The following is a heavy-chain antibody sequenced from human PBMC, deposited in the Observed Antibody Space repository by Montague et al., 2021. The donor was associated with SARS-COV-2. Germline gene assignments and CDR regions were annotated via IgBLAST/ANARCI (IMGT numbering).Heavy chain of an antibody. V-gene: IGHV4-59*02. J-gene: IGHJ4*02. CDR2: FYSVVST. CDR3: SRREDYYGSGSYPN. CDR1: GASVGSSD. D-gene: IGHD3-10*01. Sequence: SETLSLTCTVSGASVGSSDWGWIRQSPGKGLEWIGYFYSVVSTDYNPSLKSRATISRDKSKNQFSLKVRSVTAADTAVYYCSRREDYYGSGSYPNWGQGTLVTVSS.